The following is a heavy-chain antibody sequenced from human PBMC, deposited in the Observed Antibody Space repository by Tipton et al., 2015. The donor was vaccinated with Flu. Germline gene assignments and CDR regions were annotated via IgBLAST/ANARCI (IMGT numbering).Heavy chain of an antibody. CDR2: IYYSGST. CDR3: ARDRSYYDSSGYYLPFED. V-gene: IGHV4-61*01. J-gene: IGHJ4*02. Sequence: TLSLTCTVSGGSVSSGSYYWSWIRQPPGKGLEWIGYIYYSGSTNYNPSLKSRVTISVDTSKNQFSLKLSSVTAADTAVYYCARDRSYYDSSGYYLPFEDWGQGTLVPVSS. CDR1: GGSVSSGSYY. D-gene: IGHD3-22*01.